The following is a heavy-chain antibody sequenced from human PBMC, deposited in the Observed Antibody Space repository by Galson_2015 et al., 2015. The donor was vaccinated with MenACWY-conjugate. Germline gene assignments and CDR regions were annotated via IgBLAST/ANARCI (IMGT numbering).Heavy chain of an antibody. J-gene: IGHJ4*02. CDR2: MNPNSGNT. V-gene: IGHV1-8*01. D-gene: IGHD7-27*01. Sequence: PGQGLECLGWMNPNSGNTGYAQKFQGRVTMTRNTSITTAYMELSSLNSEDTAVYFCARLTGGRFDLWRQGSLVTVSS. CDR3: ARLTGGRFDL.